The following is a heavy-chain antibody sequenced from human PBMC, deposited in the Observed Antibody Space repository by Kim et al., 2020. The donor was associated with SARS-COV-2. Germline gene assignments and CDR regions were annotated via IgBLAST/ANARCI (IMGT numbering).Heavy chain of an antibody. V-gene: IGHV1-69*13. D-gene: IGHD6-25*01. J-gene: IGHJ5*02. CDR2: IIPIFGTA. CDR1: GGTFSSYA. Sequence: SVKVSCKASGGTFSSYAISWVRQAPGQGLEWMGGIIPIFGTANYAQKFQGRVTITADESTSTAYMELSSLRSEDTAVYYCARVEGGYIGRWFDPWGQGTLVTVSS. CDR3: ARVEGGYIGRWFDP.